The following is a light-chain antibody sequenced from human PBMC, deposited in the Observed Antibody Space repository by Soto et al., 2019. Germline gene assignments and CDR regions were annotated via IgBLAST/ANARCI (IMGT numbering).Light chain of an antibody. CDR2: TIS. J-gene: IGKJ3*01. V-gene: IGKV1-17*01. CDR3: LQHYAFPFT. CDR1: QDIGTS. Sequence: DIQMTQSPSSLSASVGGRVTITCRASQDIGTSLDWFQQKPGTAPKRLIYTISDLQSGVPSRFSGGGSGTEFNLTISSLQPEDSATYYCLQHYAFPFTFGPGTKVHV.